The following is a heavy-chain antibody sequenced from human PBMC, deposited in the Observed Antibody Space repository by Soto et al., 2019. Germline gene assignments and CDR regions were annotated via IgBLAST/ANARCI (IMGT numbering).Heavy chain of an antibody. V-gene: IGHV3-7*01. CDR2: IRGDGNEK. CDR1: GFTFSSYW. D-gene: IGHD6-13*01. J-gene: IGHJ6*03. CDR3: ARTGSWFLNVYYYFMDV. Sequence: GGSLRLSCAASGFTFSSYWMTWVRQAPGKGLECVANIRGDGNEKYYVDSVKGRFTISRDNAENSLFLQMNSLRAEDTAVYYCARTGSWFLNVYYYFMDVWGKGTTVTVSS.